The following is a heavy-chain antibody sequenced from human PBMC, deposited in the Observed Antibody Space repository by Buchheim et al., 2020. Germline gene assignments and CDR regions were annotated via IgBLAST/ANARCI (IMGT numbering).Heavy chain of an antibody. J-gene: IGHJ4*02. CDR1: GFTFSNYW. V-gene: IGHV3-7*01. Sequence: EVQLVESGGGLVQPGGSLRLSCASSGFTFSNYWMTWVRQAPGKGLEWVANIKEDGSEKYYVDSVKGRFTISRDNAKNSLYLQMNSLRAEDTAVYYCARESPDSGIAVATSYFDYWGQGTL. CDR3: ARESPDSGIAVATSYFDY. CDR2: IKEDGSEK. D-gene: IGHD6-19*01.